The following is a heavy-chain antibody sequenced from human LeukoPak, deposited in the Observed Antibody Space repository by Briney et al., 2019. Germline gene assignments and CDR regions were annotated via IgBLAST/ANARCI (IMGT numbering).Heavy chain of an antibody. CDR1: GFTFSSYA. D-gene: IGHD1-1*01. CDR3: AEGTTG. Sequence: GGSLRLSCAASGFTFSSYAMSWVRQAPGKGLEWVANINQDGSGKYYVDSVKGRFTISRDNAKNSLYLQMNSLRSEDTAIYYCAEGTTGWGQGTLVTVSS. CDR2: INQDGSGK. V-gene: IGHV3-7*01. J-gene: IGHJ1*01.